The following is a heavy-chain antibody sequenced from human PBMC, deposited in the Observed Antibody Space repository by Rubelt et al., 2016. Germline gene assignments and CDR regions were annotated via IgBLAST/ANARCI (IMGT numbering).Heavy chain of an antibody. V-gene: IGHV3-7*04. CDR3: ARASMLNGTPPYHFDT. D-gene: IGHD1-26*01. J-gene: IGHJ5*02. Sequence: GGGLVQPGGSMRLSCAASGFTFSGYWMTWVRQSAEKGLEWVAAIQPDGNEKHYVDSVKGRFSVSRDKTKKSMYLQMNNLKVEDTAIYYCARASMLNGTPPYHFDTWGKGTLVTDSS. CDR2: IQPDGNEK. CDR1: GFTFSGYW.